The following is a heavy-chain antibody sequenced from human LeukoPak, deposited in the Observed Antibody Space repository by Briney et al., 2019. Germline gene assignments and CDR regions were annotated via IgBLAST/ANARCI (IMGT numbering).Heavy chain of an antibody. CDR1: GGSISSSSYY. Sequence: PSETLSLTCTVSGGSISSSSYYWGWIRQPPGKGLEWIGSIYYSGSTYYNPSLKSRVTISVDTSKDQFSLKLTSVTAADTAVYYCARTPIYYFDNSGYYNWGQGTLVTVSS. D-gene: IGHD3-22*01. CDR3: ARTPIYYFDNSGYYN. J-gene: IGHJ4*02. V-gene: IGHV4-39*07. CDR2: IYYSGST.